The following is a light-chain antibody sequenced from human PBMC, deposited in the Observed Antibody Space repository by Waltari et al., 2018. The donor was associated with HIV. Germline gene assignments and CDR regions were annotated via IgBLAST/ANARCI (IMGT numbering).Light chain of an antibody. CDR2: EVS. V-gene: IGLV2-14*01. Sequence: QSALTQPASVSGSPGQSITVSCTGTSSDVGAYNFVPWYPQTPGTAPKLVIYEVSYRPSGISNRFSGSKSGNTASLTISGLQTEDEADYYCSSFTTTSTLLFGGGTKVTVL. J-gene: IGLJ2*01. CDR1: SSDVGAYNF. CDR3: SSFTTTSTLL.